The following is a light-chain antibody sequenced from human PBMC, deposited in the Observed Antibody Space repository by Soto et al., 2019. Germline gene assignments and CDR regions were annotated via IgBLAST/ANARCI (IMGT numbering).Light chain of an antibody. V-gene: IGKV1-39*01. CDR2: AAS. Sequence: DIQMTQSPSSLSASVEDRVTITCRASHSITSYLNWYQQKPGKAPKLLIYAASSLQSGVPSRFSSSGSQHDLTVSLCTLEPGDVAIYFCQHSNCTPFTLGRGTKV. J-gene: IGKJ4*01. CDR1: HSITSY. CDR3: QHSNCTPFT.